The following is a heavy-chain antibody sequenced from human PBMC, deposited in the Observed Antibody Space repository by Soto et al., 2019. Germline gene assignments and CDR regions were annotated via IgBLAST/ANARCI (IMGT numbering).Heavy chain of an antibody. V-gene: IGHV1-69*13. D-gene: IGHD3-3*01. CDR1: GGTXTSYA. CDR2: IIPIFCTA. J-gene: IGHJ6*02. CDR3: ARRSQFGYYDFWSGYDIYYYYGMDV. Sequence: SXKVSYKASGGTXTSYAIRLVRQAPGQGLEWIGGIIPIFCTANYAQKFQGRFTITADESTSTAYIELSSRRSEDTAVYYSARRSQFGYYDFWSGYDIYYYYGMDVWGQGTTVTVSS.